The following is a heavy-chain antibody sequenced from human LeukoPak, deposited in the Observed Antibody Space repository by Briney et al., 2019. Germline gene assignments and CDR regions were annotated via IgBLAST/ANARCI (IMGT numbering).Heavy chain of an antibody. V-gene: IGHV4-59*08. CDR2: IYYSGSP. CDR1: SGSMRNNY. J-gene: IGHJ4*02. D-gene: IGHD4-17*01. Sequence: KPSETLSLICSVSSGSMRNNYWSWIRQPPGKGLEWIGYIYYSGSPNYNPSLKSRVTISIDTSKNQFSLKLTSVTAADTAIYYCAKMGNPAAVTTDYWGQGTLVTVSS. CDR3: AKMGNPAAVTTDY.